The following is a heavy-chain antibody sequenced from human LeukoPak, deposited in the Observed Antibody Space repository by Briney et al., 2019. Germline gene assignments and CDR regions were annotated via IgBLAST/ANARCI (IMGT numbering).Heavy chain of an antibody. V-gene: IGHV3-23*01. CDR3: AKSGHVSAAGAWFEK. CDR2: ISGSGST. Sequence: SGGSLRLSCAASGFTFSSYAMSWVRQAPGKGLERVSVISGSGSTYYVDSVKGRFTISRDNAKNTLYLHMNSLRAEDTAVYYCAKSGHVSAAGAWFEKWGQGTLVTVSS. J-gene: IGHJ4*02. CDR1: GFTFSSYA. D-gene: IGHD3-10*01.